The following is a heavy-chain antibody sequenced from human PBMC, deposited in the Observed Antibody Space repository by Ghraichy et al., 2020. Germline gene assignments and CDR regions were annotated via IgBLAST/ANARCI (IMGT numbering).Heavy chain of an antibody. V-gene: IGHV3-43D*04. D-gene: IGHD1-26*01. J-gene: IGHJ6*02. CDR1: GFTFDDYG. Sequence: GASLRLSCAASGFTFDDYGMHWVRQAPGKGLEWVSLISRDGGSAYYADSVKGRFTISRDNSKNSLYLQMNSLRAEDTALYYCAKDIRGWDGMDVWGQGTTVTVSS. CDR2: ISRDGGSA. CDR3: AKDIRGWDGMDV.